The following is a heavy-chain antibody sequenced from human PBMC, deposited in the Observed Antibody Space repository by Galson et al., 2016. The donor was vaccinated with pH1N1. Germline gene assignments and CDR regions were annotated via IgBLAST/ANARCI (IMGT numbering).Heavy chain of an antibody. D-gene: IGHD6-25*01. CDR3: ARLSASSDGRAQYDMDV. Sequence: QSGAEVKQPGESLKISCEGSGYIFTHYWIGWERQMPGKGLELMGIIYPGDSDTRYSPSFQGRVTISVDKSINIAYLQWSNLKASDTAIYFCARLSASSDGRAQYDMDVWGKGTTVPVSS. J-gene: IGHJ6*03. CDR1: GYIFTHYW. V-gene: IGHV5-51*01. CDR2: IYPGDSDT.